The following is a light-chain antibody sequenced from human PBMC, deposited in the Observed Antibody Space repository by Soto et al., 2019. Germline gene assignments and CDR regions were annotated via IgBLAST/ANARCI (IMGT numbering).Light chain of an antibody. CDR1: SSNIGGNS. V-gene: IGLV1-51*01. J-gene: IGLJ1*01. CDR2: DDN. CDR3: GSWDSSLSAYV. Sequence: QSVLTQPPPVSAAAGQKVTISCSGSSSNIGGNSVSWYQQLPGTAPKLLIYDDNKRPSGIPDRFSGSKSGTSATLGITGFXTGDEADYYCGSWDSSLSAYVFGTGTKVTVL.